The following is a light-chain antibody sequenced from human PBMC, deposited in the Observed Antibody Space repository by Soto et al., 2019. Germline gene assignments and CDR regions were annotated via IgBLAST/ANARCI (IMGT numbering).Light chain of an antibody. J-gene: IGLJ1*01. CDR3: QSHDSSLSAYV. V-gene: IGLV1-40*01. CDR2: GNN. CDR1: SSNIGAGYD. Sequence: QSVLTQPPSESGAPGQRVTISCTGSSSNIGAGYDVHWYQQLPGTAPKLLIYGNNNRPSGVPDRFSGSKSGTSASLAITGLQAEDEADYYCQSHDSSLSAYVFGTGTKSTVL.